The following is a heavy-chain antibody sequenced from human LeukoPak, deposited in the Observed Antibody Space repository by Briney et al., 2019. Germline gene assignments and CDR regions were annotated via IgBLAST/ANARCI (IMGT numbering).Heavy chain of an antibody. CDR1: GFTFSSYW. CDR2: IKQDGSEK. Sequence: GSLRLSCAASGFTFSSYWMSWVRQAPGKGREWVANIKQDGSEKYYVDSVKGRFTISRDNAKNSLYLQMNSLRAEDTAVYYCARVGDYGNYYFDYWGQGTLVTVSS. V-gene: IGHV3-7*01. J-gene: IGHJ4*02. D-gene: IGHD4-11*01. CDR3: ARVGDYGNYYFDY.